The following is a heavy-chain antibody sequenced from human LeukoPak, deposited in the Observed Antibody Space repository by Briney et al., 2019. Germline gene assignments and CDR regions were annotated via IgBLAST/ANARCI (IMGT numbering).Heavy chain of an antibody. J-gene: IGHJ4*02. D-gene: IGHD4-17*01. CDR3: ARDDYGGIDY. CDR2: SKHDGSED. CDR1: GFTFSNYW. Sequence: GRSLRLSCAASGFTFSNYWMTWVRQAPGKGLEWVANSKHDGSEDYYLDSVKGRFTISRDNATSSMWLQMNSLRDEDTAVYYCARDDYGGIDYWGQGTLVTVSS. V-gene: IGHV3-7*01.